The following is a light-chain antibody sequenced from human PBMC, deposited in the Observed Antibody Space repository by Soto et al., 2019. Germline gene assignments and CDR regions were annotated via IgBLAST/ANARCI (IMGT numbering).Light chain of an antibody. Sequence: NVLTQSPDTLSLSPGERATLSCRASRYVAASYIAWYQQIGGQAPRLLIYGASTRAAGIPHRFSGRGPGTDFTLTINSLEPEDFAVYYCQQYGNSPITFGQGTRLEIK. J-gene: IGKJ5*01. CDR3: QQYGNSPIT. V-gene: IGKV3-20*01. CDR2: GAS. CDR1: RYVAASY.